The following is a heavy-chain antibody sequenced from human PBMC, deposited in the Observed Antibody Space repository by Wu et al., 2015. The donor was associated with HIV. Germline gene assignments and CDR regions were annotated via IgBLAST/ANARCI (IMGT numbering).Heavy chain of an antibody. V-gene: IGHV1-18*01. Sequence: QVQLVQSGAEVKKPGASVKVSCKASGYTFTSYGISWVRQAPGQGLEWMGWISAYNGNTNYAQKLQGRVTMTTDTSTSTAYMELRSLRSDDTAVYYCARDPPGITIFGVVISYFDYWGQGTLVTVSS. J-gene: IGHJ4*02. D-gene: IGHD3-3*01. CDR1: GYTFTSYG. CDR2: ISAYNGNT. CDR3: ARDPPGITIFGVVISYFDY.